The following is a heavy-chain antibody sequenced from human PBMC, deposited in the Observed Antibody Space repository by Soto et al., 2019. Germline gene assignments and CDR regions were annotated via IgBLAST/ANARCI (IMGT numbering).Heavy chain of an antibody. CDR3: AWMRGLGEISPLFDL. Sequence: SETLSLTCAVSSASLDSDNWSWIRQPPGKGLEWIGYIYPNGRTNYNPSLRGRVAISIDKSKNQFSLRLDSVFAADAAVYFCAWMRGLGEISPLFDLRAQGTLDTGSS. J-gene: IGHJ4*02. V-gene: IGHV4-59*03. D-gene: IGHD3-16*02. CDR1: SASLDSDN. CDR2: IYPNGRT.